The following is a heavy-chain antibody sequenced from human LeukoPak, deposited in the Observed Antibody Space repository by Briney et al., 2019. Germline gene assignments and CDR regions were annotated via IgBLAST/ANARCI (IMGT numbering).Heavy chain of an antibody. CDR1: GYTFTSYG. V-gene: IGHV1-18*01. CDR2: ISAYNGNT. Sequence: ASVKVSCKASGYTFTSYGISWVRQAPGQGLEWMGWISAYNGNTNYAQKLQGRVTMTTDTSTSTAYMELRSLRSDDTAVYYCARVTYYYDSSGSRGRWFDPWGQGTLVTVSS. D-gene: IGHD3-22*01. J-gene: IGHJ5*02. CDR3: ARVTYYYDSSGSRGRWFDP.